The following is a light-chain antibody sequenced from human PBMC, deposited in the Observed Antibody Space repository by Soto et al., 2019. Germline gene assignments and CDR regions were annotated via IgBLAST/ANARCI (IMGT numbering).Light chain of an antibody. V-gene: IGKV4-1*01. CDR2: WAS. Sequence: DIVMTQSPDSLAVSLGERATINCKSSQRVLYSSNNKNYLAWYQQKPGQPPKLLIYWASTRESGVPDRFSGSGYLTDFTLTMSRLQAEDVAVYYCQQYYSTPITFGVGTKVEIK. CDR1: QRVLYSSNNKNY. J-gene: IGKJ4*01. CDR3: QQYYSTPIT.